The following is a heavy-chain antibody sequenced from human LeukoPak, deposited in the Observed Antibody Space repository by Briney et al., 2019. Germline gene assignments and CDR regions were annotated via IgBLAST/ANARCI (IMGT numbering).Heavy chain of an antibody. CDR2: ISSSGSTI. V-gene: IGHV3-48*03. D-gene: IGHD6-19*01. CDR3: ARDGAYSSGWYAPDY. Sequence: PGGSLRLSCAASGFTFSSYEMNWVRQAPGKGLEWVSYISSSGSTIYYADSVRGRFTISRDNAKNSLYLQMNSLRAEDTAVYYCARDGAYSSGWYAPDYWGQGTLVTVSS. J-gene: IGHJ4*02. CDR1: GFTFSSYE.